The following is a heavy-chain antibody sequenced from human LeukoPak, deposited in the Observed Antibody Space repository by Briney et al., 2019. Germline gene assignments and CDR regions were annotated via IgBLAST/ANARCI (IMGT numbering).Heavy chain of an antibody. CDR3: VRYFTAVAPTLRLXX. CDR1: GFTFSSYW. V-gene: IGHV3-7*03. CDR2: IKQDGRDK. Sequence: GGSLRLSCAASGFTFSSYWMNWVRQAPGKGLEWVATIKQDGRDKYYVDSVKGRFTISRDDAKNSLYLQMNSLRVEDTAVYHCVRYFTAVAPTLRLXXXXQXTLVTVSS. D-gene: IGHD6-19*01. J-gene: IGHJ4*02.